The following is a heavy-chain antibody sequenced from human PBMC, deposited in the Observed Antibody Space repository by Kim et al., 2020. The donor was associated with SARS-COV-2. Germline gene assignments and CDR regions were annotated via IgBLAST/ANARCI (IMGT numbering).Heavy chain of an antibody. Sequence: ASVKVSCKASGYTFTSYGISWVRQAPGQGLEWMGWISAYNGNTNYAQKLQGRVTMTTDTSTSTAYMELRSLRSDDTAVYYCARLEIGSLTGYCLGCAFDIWGQGTMVTVSS. CDR1: GYTFTSYG. CDR2: ISAYNGNT. J-gene: IGHJ3*02. D-gene: IGHD3-9*01. V-gene: IGHV1-18*04. CDR3: ARLEIGSLTGYCLGCAFDI.